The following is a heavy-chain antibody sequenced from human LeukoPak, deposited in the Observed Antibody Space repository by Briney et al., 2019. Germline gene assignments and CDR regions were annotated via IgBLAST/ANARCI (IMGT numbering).Heavy chain of an antibody. J-gene: IGHJ4*02. CDR3: ARADDILTGFDY. CDR1: GFTFSSYS. Sequence: PGGSLRLSCAASGFTFSSYSMNWVRQAPGKGLEWVSSISSSSSYIYYADSVKGRFTISRDNAKKSLYLQMNSLRAEDTAVYHCARADDILTGFDYWGQGTLVTVSS. CDR2: ISSSSSYI. V-gene: IGHV3-21*01. D-gene: IGHD3-9*01.